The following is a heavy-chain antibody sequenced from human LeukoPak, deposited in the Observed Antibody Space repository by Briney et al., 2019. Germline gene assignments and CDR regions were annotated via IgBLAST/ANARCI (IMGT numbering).Heavy chain of an antibody. Sequence: SETLSLTCTVSGGSISSYYWSWIRQPPGKGLEWIGYIYYSGSTNYNPPLKSRVTISIDTSKSQFSLKLSSVTAADTAVYYCARQAYCSGSSCNPFDYWGQGTLVTVSS. J-gene: IGHJ4*02. V-gene: IGHV4-59*08. CDR1: GGSISSYY. D-gene: IGHD2-15*01. CDR3: ARQAYCSGSSCNPFDY. CDR2: IYYSGST.